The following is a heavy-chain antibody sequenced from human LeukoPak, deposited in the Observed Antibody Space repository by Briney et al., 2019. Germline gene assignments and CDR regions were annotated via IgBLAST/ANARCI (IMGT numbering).Heavy chain of an antibody. J-gene: IGHJ4*02. D-gene: IGHD6-19*01. CDR2: ISWNSGSI. Sequence: GRSLRLSCAASGFTFDDYAMHWVRQAPGKGLEWVSGISWNSGSIGYADSAKGRFTISRDNAKNSLYLQMNSLRAEDTALYYCAKNADYSSGWYGGGGFDYWGQGTLVTVSS. CDR1: GFTFDDYA. V-gene: IGHV3-9*01. CDR3: AKNADYSSGWYGGGGFDY.